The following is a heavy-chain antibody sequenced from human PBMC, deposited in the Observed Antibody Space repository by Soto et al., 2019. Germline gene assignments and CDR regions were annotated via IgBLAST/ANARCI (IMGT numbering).Heavy chain of an antibody. Sequence: QVQLVQSGAEVKKPGASVKVSCKASGYTFTSYGISWVRQAPGQGLEWMGWISGYNGNTKYAQKLQGIVTMTTDTATSAADMELGSLRYDVRGVYYCARDLGGQIVDYGGQGTLVTVSS. CDR1: GYTFTSYG. D-gene: IGHD1-26*01. J-gene: IGHJ4*02. CDR2: ISGYNGNT. CDR3: ARDLGGQIVDY. V-gene: IGHV1-18*01.